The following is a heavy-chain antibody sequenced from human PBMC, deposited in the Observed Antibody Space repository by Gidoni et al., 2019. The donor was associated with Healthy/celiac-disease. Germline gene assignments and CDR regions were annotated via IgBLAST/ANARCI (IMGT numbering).Heavy chain of an antibody. CDR3: ARDQGRGTRAGMDV. V-gene: IGHV3-33*01. CDR2: VWYDGSNK. Sequence: QVQLVESGGGVVQPGRSLRLSCAASGFTFSSYGMHWVRQAPGKGREWVAVVWYDGSNKYYADSVKGRFTISRDNSKNTLYLQMNSLRAEDTAVYYCARDQGRGTRAGMDVWGQGTTVTVSS. J-gene: IGHJ6*02. D-gene: IGHD3-10*01. CDR1: GFTFSSYG.